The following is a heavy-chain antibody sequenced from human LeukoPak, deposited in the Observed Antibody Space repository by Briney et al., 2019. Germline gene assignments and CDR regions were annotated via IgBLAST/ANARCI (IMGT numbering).Heavy chain of an antibody. CDR3: ARQSVEMATRGNWFDP. CDR1: GYTFTDYY. Sequence: GASVTVSCKASGYTFTDYYMHWVRQAPGQGLEWMGWINPNSGGTNYAQKFQGRVTMTRDTSISTAYMELSRLRSDDTAVYYCARQSVEMATRGNWFDPWGQGTLVTVSS. D-gene: IGHD5-24*01. CDR2: INPNSGGT. J-gene: IGHJ5*02. V-gene: IGHV1-2*02.